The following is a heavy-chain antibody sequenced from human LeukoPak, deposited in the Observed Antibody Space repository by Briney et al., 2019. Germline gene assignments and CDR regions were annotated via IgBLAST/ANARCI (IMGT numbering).Heavy chain of an antibody. CDR3: AKDRGSGWYLLGY. CDR2: ISGGGGTT. D-gene: IGHD6-19*01. V-gene: IGHV3-23*01. Sequence: PGGSLRLSCAASGFTFSSYAMNWVRQAPGKGLEWVSAISGGGGTTYFADSVKGRFTISRDNSKNTLYLQMNSLRAEDTAVYYCAKDRGSGWYLLGYWGQGTLVTVSS. J-gene: IGHJ4*02. CDR1: GFTFSSYA.